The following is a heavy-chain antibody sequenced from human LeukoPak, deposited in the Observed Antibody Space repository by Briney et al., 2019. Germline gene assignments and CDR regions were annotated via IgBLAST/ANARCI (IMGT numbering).Heavy chain of an antibody. Sequence: GESLKISCKGSGYIFTNYWIGWVRQMPGKGLEWMGRIDPSDSYTNYSPSFQGHVTISADKSISTAYLQWSSLKASDTAMYYCARQVVVANYYGMDVWGQGTTVTVSS. V-gene: IGHV5-10-1*01. CDR1: GYIFTNYW. J-gene: IGHJ6*02. CDR2: IDPSDSYT. D-gene: IGHD2-15*01. CDR3: ARQVVVANYYGMDV.